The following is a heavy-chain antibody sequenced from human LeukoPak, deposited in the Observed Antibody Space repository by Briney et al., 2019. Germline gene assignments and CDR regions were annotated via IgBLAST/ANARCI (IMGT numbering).Heavy chain of an antibody. J-gene: IGHJ3*02. V-gene: IGHV4-61*02. CDR1: GGSISSGSYY. CDR3: ARDLSGPRGGDAFDI. D-gene: IGHD1-26*01. Sequence: PSQTLSLTCTVSGGSISSGSYYWSWIRQPAGKGREWIGRIYTSGSTNYNPSLKSRVTISVDTSKNQFSLKLSSVTAADTAVYYCARDLSGPRGGDAFDIWGQGTMVTVSS. CDR2: IYTSGST.